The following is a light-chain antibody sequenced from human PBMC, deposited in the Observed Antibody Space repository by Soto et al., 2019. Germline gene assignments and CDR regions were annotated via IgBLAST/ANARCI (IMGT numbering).Light chain of an antibody. J-gene: IGLJ2*01. Sequence: NFMLTQPHSMSGSPGKTVTISCTRSSGSIASSYVQWYQQRPGSSPSIVIYEDDQPSSGVPDRFSGSIDRSSNSASLTISGLKREGEADYYCQSYESDTVIFGGGTKLTVL. CDR1: SGSIASSY. V-gene: IGLV6-57*01. CDR3: QSYESDTVI. CDR2: EDD.